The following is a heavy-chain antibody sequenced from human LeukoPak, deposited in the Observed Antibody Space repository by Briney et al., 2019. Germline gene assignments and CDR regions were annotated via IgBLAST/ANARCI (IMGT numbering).Heavy chain of an antibody. Sequence: TLSLTCAVSDGSMSSDAWTWIRQPPGMALEWIGYIYHSGSAYYNPSLKSRVTISLDRSKNQFSLKLSSMTAADTAFYYCARSYGPYQIDSWGQGTLVTVSS. D-gene: IGHD2-2*01. V-gene: IGHV4-30-2*01. CDR2: IYHSGSA. J-gene: IGHJ4*02. CDR1: DGSMSSDA. CDR3: ARSYGPYQIDS.